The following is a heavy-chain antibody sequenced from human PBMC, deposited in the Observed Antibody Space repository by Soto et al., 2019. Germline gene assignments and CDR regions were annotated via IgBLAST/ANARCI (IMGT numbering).Heavy chain of an antibody. CDR3: ARAVTWGLDV. CDR2: ISRSSTGI. D-gene: IGHD3-10*01. J-gene: IGHJ6*02. V-gene: IGHV3-48*02. Sequence: EVQLVESGGGLVQPGGSLRLSCAASGFTFSLYSMSWVREAPGKGLEWVSYISRSSTGIHYADPVKGRFTISRDDATNSMHLQMNSLRDGDTAVYYCARAVTWGLDVWGQGTTVSISS. CDR1: GFTFSLYS.